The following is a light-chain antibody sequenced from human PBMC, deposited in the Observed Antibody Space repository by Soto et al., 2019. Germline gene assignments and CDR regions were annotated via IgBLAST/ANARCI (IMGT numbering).Light chain of an antibody. J-gene: IGKJ1*01. Sequence: ETVMTQSLVTLSVSPGERGPLSCRASQSVTSDLAWYQQKSGQPARLLIFDASTRATGVQARFIGSGSGTEFTLTISSLQSEDFATYYCQQSYSTPGTFGQGTKVDI. CDR3: QQSYSTPGT. V-gene: IGKV3-15*01. CDR2: DAS. CDR1: QSVTSD.